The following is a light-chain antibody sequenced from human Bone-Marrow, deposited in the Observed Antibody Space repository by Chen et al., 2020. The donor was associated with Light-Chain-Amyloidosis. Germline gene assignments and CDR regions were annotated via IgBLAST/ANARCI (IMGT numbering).Light chain of an antibody. CDR2: RDT. CDR3: QSADSSGTYEVI. Sequence: SYALTQQPSVSVSPVQTARITCSGDDLPTKYAYWYQQKPGQAPLLVIQRDTERPSGISERFSGSSSGTTATLTISGVQAEDEADYHCQSADSSGTYEVIFGGGTKLTVL. J-gene: IGLJ2*01. V-gene: IGLV3-25*03. CDR1: DLPTKY.